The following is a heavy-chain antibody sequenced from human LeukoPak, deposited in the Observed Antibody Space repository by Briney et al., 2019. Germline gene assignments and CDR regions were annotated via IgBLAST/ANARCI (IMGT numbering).Heavy chain of an antibody. CDR3: AGARSSHGYGDAFDI. D-gene: IGHD5-18*01. Sequence: GGSLRLSCAASGFTFSSYWMSWVRQAPGKGLEWVANIKQDGSEKYYVDSVKGRFTISRDNAKNSLYLQMNSLRAEDTAVYYCAGARSSHGYGDAFDIWGQGTMVTVSS. J-gene: IGHJ3*02. V-gene: IGHV3-7*01. CDR1: GFTFSSYW. CDR2: IKQDGSEK.